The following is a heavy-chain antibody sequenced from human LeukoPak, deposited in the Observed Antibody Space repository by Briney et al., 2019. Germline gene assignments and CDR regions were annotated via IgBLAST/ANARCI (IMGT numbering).Heavy chain of an antibody. Sequence: PGGSLRLSCAASGFTFSGSTMRWVRQASGKGLEWVGRIRSKANSYATAYAASVKGRFTISRDDSKNTAYLQMNSLKTEDTAVYYCTTTTVSNDHYYYYYYMDVWGKGTTVTVSS. J-gene: IGHJ6*03. V-gene: IGHV3-73*01. CDR3: TTTTVSNDHYYYYYYMDV. CDR1: GFTFSGST. D-gene: IGHD4-17*01. CDR2: IRSKANSYAT.